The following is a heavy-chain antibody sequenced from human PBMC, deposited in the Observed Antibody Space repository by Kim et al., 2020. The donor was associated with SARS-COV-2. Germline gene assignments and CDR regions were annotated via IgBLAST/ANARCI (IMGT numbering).Heavy chain of an antibody. Sequence: GGSLRLSCAASRFTFSRYWMSWVRQAPGKGLEWLANIKQDGSEKYYMDSVKGRFTISRDNAKNSLYLQMNSLRAEDTAVYYCASQGGDWGGCNFDYWGQGTLVTVSS. J-gene: IGHJ4*02. V-gene: IGHV3-7*01. CDR2: IKQDGSEK. CDR1: RFTFSRYW. D-gene: IGHD7-27*01. CDR3: ASQGGDWGGCNFDY.